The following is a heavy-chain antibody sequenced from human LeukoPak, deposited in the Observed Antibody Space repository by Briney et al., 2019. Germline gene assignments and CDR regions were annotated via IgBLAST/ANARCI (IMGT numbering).Heavy chain of an antibody. D-gene: IGHD5-24*01. J-gene: IGHJ6*03. CDR3: ARAIQIREMATIRPYYYYMDV. CDR2: INHSGST. V-gene: IGHV4-34*01. Sequence: SETLSLTCAVYGGSFSGYYWSWIRQPPGKGLEWIGEINHSGSTNYNPSLKSRVTISVDTSKNQFSLKLSSVTAADTAVYYCARAIQIREMATIRPYYYYMDVWGKGTTVTVSS. CDR1: GGSFSGYY.